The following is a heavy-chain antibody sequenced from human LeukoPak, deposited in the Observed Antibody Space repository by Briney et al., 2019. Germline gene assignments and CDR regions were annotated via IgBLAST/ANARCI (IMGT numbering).Heavy chain of an antibody. CDR2: IRSSSSTI. J-gene: IGHJ5*02. Sequence: PGGSLRLFCAASGFTFSSHSMNWVRQAPGKGLEWVSYIRSSSSTIYYADSVKGRYTISRDNAKNSLYLQMNSLRAEDTAVYYCASGAEGYVFDPWGQGTLVTVSS. CDR3: ASGAEGYVFDP. V-gene: IGHV3-48*01. CDR1: GFTFSSHS. D-gene: IGHD5-12*01.